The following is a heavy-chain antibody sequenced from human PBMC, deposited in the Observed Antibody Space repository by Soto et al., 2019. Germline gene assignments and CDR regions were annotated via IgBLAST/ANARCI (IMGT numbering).Heavy chain of an antibody. D-gene: IGHD3-3*01. J-gene: IGHJ6*02. CDR2: ISGSGGTT. CDR3: ARGPSSSTIYYYYGMDV. CDR1: GFTFSSYA. V-gene: IGHV3-23*01. Sequence: GGSLRLSCAASGFTFSSYAMSWVRQAPGKGLEWVSAISGSGGTTYYADSVKGRFTISRDHSKNTLFLQMNSLRAEDTAVFYCARGPSSSTIYYYYGMDVWGQGTTVTVSS.